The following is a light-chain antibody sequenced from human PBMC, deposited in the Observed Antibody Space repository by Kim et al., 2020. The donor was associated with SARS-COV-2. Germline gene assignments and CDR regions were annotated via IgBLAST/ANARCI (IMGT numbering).Light chain of an antibody. CDR1: TSNIGSNF. CDR2: RDS. Sequence: GQRVTISCSGSTSNIGSNFVYWYQQLPGRAPKLLIYRDSKRPSGVPDRFSGSKSGTSASLAISGLRSEDETEYYCAAWDDSLRAVIFGGGTQLTVL. J-gene: IGLJ2*01. CDR3: AAWDDSLRAVI. V-gene: IGLV1-47*01.